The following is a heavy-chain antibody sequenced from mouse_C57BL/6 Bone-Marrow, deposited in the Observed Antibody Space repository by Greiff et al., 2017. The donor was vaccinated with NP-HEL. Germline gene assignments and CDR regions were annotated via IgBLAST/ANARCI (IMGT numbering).Heavy chain of an antibody. CDR1: GYTFTSYW. J-gene: IGHJ4*01. CDR2: IHPSDSDT. V-gene: IGHV1-74*01. Sequence: QVQLKQPGAELVKPGASVKVSCKASGYTFTSYWMHWVKQRPGQGLEWIGRIHPSDSDTNYNQKFKGKATLTVDKSSSTAYMQLSSLTSEDSAVYYCAIRGYSNYDYAMDYWGQGTSVTVSS. CDR3: AIRGYSNYDYAMDY. D-gene: IGHD2-5*01.